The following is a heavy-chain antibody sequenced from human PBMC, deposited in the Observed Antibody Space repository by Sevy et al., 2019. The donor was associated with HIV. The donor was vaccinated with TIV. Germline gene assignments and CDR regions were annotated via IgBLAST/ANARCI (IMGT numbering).Heavy chain of an antibody. D-gene: IGHD2-8*01. CDR1: GFTFSKYS. J-gene: IGHJ4*02. V-gene: IGHV3-23*01. CDR2: LSFGCGEI. Sequence: RGYLRLSCAASGFTFSKYSMSWVRQPPGKGLERVSTLSFGCGEINYADSVKGRFTISRDNSKSSVYLQMNNLGPEDTAVHYCAREGCTKPHDYWGQGTLVIVSS. CDR3: AREGCTKPHDY.